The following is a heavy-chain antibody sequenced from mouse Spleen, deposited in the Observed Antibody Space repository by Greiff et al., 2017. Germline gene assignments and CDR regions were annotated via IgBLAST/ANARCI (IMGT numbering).Heavy chain of an antibody. J-gene: IGHJ4*01. CDR2: IRLKSDNYAT. V-gene: IGHV6-3*01. Sequence: EVQGVESGGGLVQPGGSMKLSCVASGFTFSNYWMNWVRQSPEKGLEWVAQIRLKSDNYATHYAESVKGRFTISRDDSKSSVYLQMNNLRAEDTGIYYCTPRGDYYYYAMDYWGQGTSVTVSS. CDR3: TPRGDYYYYAMDY. D-gene: IGHD2-13*01. CDR1: GFTFSNYW.